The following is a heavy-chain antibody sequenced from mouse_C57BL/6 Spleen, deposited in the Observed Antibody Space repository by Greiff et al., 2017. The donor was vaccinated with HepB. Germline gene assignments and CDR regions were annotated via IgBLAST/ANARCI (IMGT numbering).Heavy chain of an antibody. D-gene: IGHD1-1*01. V-gene: IGHV1-80*01. J-gene: IGHJ2*01. Sequence: QVQLQQSGAELVKPGASVKISCKASGYAFSSYWTNWVKRRPGRGLEWIGQFYPGDGDTNYNGKYKGKATLTADKSSSTAYMQLSSLTSEDSAVYFCARSSSFFDYWGQGTTLTVSS. CDR2: FYPGDGDT. CDR1: GYAFSSYW. CDR3: ARSSSFFDY.